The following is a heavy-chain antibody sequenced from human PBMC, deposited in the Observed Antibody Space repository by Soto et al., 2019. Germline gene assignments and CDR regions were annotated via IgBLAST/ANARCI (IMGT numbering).Heavy chain of an antibody. CDR1: GLTVSSYG. CDR2: ISYDGSNK. CDR3: AKDGTVLVPAAMMGDYYYYGMDV. Sequence: PGGSLRLSCAASGLTVSSYGMHWVRQAPGKGLEWVAVISYDGSNKYYADSVKGRFTISRDNSKNTLYLQMNSLRAEDTAVYYCAKDGTVLVPAAMMGDYYYYGMDVWGQGTTVTVSS. J-gene: IGHJ6*02. V-gene: IGHV3-30*18. D-gene: IGHD2-2*01.